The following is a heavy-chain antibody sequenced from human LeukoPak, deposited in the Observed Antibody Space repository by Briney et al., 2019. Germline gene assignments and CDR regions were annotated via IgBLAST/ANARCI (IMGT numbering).Heavy chain of an antibody. V-gene: IGHV1-69*13. J-gene: IGHJ4*02. D-gene: IGHD6-19*01. Sequence: SVKVSCKASGGTFSSYAISWVRQAPGQGLEWMGGIIPIFGTANYAQKFQGRVTITADESTSTAYMELSSLRSEDTAMYYCARGRISGWYSDYWGQGTLVTVSS. CDR2: IIPIFGTA. CDR3: ARGRISGWYSDY. CDR1: GGTFSSYA.